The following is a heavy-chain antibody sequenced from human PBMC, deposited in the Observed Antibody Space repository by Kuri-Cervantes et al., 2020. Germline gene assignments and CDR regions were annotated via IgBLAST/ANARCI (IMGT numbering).Heavy chain of an antibody. J-gene: IGHJ4*02. D-gene: IGHD2-2*01. Sequence: GGSLRLSCAASGFTVSSNYMSWVRQAPGKGLEGVSVIYSGGSTYYADSVKGRFTISRHNSKNTLYLQMNSLRAEDTAVYYCARDFHCSSTSCYAGFRPVDYWGQGTLVTVSS. V-gene: IGHV3-53*04. CDR2: IYSGGST. CDR1: GFTVSSNY. CDR3: ARDFHCSSTSCYAGFRPVDY.